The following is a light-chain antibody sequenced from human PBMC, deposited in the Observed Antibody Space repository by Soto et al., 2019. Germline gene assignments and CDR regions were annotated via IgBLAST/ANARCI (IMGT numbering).Light chain of an antibody. V-gene: IGLV1-44*01. CDR2: SNN. Sequence: QSVLTQPPSASGTPGQRVTISCSGRSSNIGSNTVNWYQQLPGTAPKLVIYSNNQRPSGVPDRFSGSKSGTSASLAISGLQSEDEADYYCVAWDDSLNGYVVFGGGTKFTVL. J-gene: IGLJ2*01. CDR1: SSNIGSNT. CDR3: VAWDDSLNGYVV.